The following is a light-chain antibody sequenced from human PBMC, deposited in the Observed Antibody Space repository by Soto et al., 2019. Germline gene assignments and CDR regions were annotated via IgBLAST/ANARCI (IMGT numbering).Light chain of an antibody. V-gene: IGKV3-20*01. CDR1: QSVSSSY. Sequence: EIVLTQSPGTLSLSPGERATLSCRASQSVSSSYLAWYQQKPGQAPRLLSYGASSRATGIPDRFSGSGSGTDFTLTISRLEPEDFAVYYCQQYGSSQATFGGGTKVEIK. CDR3: QQYGSSQAT. J-gene: IGKJ4*01. CDR2: GAS.